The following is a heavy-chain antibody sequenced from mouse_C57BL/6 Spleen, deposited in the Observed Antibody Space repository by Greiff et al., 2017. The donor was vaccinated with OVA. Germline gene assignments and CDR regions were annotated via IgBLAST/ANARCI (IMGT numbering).Heavy chain of an antibody. CDR1: GFNIKDDY. Sequence: VQLQQSGAELVRPGASVKLSCTASGFNIKDDYMHWVKQRPEQGLEWIGWIDPANGDTEYASKFQGKATITADTSSNTAYLQLSSLTSEDTAVYYCTTSSIYYGNYGFAYWGQGTLVTVSA. V-gene: IGHV14-4*01. J-gene: IGHJ3*01. CDR2: IDPANGDT. CDR3: TTSSIYYGNYGFAY. D-gene: IGHD2-1*01.